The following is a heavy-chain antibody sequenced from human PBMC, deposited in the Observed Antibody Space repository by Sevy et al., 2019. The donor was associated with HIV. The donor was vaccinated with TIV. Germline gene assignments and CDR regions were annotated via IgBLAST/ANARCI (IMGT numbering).Heavy chain of an antibody. CDR2: MNPNSGET. J-gene: IGHJ4*02. V-gene: IGHV1-8*01. D-gene: IGHD3-10*01. CDR1: GYTFTNYE. Sequence: ASVKVSCKASGYTFTNYEINWVRQATGQGLEWMGRMNPNSGETGYAPQFHGSVTMTRNTSLKIAYMELSSLTSDETAVYYCARDEQRPYYYGSGNMGHWGQGTLVTVSS. CDR3: ARDEQRPYYYGSGNMGH.